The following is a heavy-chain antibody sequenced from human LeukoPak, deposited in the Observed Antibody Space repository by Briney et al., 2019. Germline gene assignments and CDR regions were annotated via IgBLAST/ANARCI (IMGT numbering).Heavy chain of an antibody. J-gene: IGHJ3*02. V-gene: IGHV3-48*03. D-gene: IGHD3-22*01. CDR2: ISSSGSTI. Sequence: PGGSLRLSCAASGFTFSSYEMNWVRQAPGKGLEWVSYISSSGSTIYYADSVKGRFTISRDNAKNSLYLQMNSLRAEDTAVYYCARDGAEYYYDSSGYGDAFGIWGQGTMVTVSS. CDR1: GFTFSSYE. CDR3: ARDGAEYYYDSSGYGDAFGI.